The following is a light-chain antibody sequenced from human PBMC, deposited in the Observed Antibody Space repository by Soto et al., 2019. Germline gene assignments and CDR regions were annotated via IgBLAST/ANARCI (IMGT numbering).Light chain of an antibody. CDR1: SSDVGGYNY. V-gene: IGLV2-8*01. Sequence: QSVLTQPPSASGSPGQSVTISCTGTSSDVGGYNYVSWYQQHPGKAPKLMIYEVSKRPSGVPDRFSGSRSGNTASLTVSGLQAEDEADYYCSSYAGSKNLGVFGGGTQLTVL. J-gene: IGLJ2*01. CDR2: EVS. CDR3: SSYAGSKNLGV.